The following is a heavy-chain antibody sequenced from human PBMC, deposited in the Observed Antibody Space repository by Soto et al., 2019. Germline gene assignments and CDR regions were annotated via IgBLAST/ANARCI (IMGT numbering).Heavy chain of an antibody. D-gene: IGHD6-19*01. CDR1: GFTFFSYS. Sequence: EVQLVESGGGLVKPGGSLRLSCAASGFTFFSYSMNWVRQAPGKGLEWVSSISSGSNYIYYADSVKGRFTISRDNAKNSLYLQMNSLRAEDTAVYYCARERGGSSGPLDYWGQRTLVTVSS. V-gene: IGHV3-21*01. CDR3: ARERGGSSGPLDY. J-gene: IGHJ4*02. CDR2: ISSGSNYI.